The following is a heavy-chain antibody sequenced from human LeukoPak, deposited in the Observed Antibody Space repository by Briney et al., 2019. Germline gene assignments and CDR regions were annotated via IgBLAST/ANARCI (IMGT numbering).Heavy chain of an antibody. D-gene: IGHD3-22*01. CDR3: ARDAPYYDSSGYYCDY. V-gene: IGHV3-33*01. CDR2: IWYDGSNK. J-gene: IGHJ4*02. Sequence: PGRSLRLSCAASGFTFSSYGMHWVRQAPGKGLEWVAVIWYDGSNKYYADSVKGRFTISRDNSKNTLYLQMNSLRAEDTAVYYCARDAPYYDSSGYYCDYWGQGTLVTVSS. CDR1: GFTFSSYG.